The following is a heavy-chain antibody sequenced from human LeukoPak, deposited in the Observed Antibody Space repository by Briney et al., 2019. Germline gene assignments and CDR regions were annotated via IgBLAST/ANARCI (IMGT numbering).Heavy chain of an antibody. D-gene: IGHD3-22*01. Sequence: GGSLRLSCAASGFTFSSYAMSWVRQAPGKGLEWVSAISGSGGSTYYADSVKGRFTISRDNSKNTLYLQMNSLRAEDTAVYYCAKELYYYDSSGYYYGGAFDYWGQGTLVTVSS. CDR1: GFTFSSYA. CDR3: AKELYYYDSSGYYYGGAFDY. CDR2: ISGSGGST. V-gene: IGHV3-23*01. J-gene: IGHJ4*02.